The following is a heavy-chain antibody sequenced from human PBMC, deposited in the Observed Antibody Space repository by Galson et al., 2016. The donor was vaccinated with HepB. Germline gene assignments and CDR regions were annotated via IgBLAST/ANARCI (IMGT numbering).Heavy chain of an antibody. V-gene: IGHV4-34*01. D-gene: IGHD2-2*01. Sequence: SETLSLTCGVYGGSFSGYFWSWIRQPPGKGLEWIGRTNHSGSPNYNPSLKSRVTISLDTSKNQFSLKLSSVTAADTAVYYCARGGYCSSTGCSLSYNMAVWGQGTTVTVSS. CDR3: ARGGYCSSTGCSLSYNMAV. CDR2: TNHSGSP. J-gene: IGHJ6*02. CDR1: GGSFSGYF.